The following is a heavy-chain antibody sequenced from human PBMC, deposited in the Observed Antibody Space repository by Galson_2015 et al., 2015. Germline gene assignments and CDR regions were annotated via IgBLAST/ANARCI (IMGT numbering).Heavy chain of an antibody. V-gene: IGHV1-18*04. CDR2: IRAYNGNT. J-gene: IGHJ4*02. CDR3: ERFSPRWDYFDY. CDR1: GYTFTSYG. Sequence: SVKVSCKASGYTFTSYGIGWVRQAPGQGLEWMGWIRAYNGNTNYAQKLQGRVTMTTDTSTRTAYMELRSLRSDDTAVYYCERFSPRWDYFDYWGQGTLVTVSS. D-gene: IGHD4-23*01.